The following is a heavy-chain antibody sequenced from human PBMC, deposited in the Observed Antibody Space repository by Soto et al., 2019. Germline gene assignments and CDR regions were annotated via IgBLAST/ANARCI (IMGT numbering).Heavy chain of an antibody. D-gene: IGHD3-16*01. CDR1: GFTFNSCE. CDR2: ISTSGSTI. J-gene: IGHJ6*02. CDR3: ATLGKLGLFRRLVYYGMDV. Sequence: VQLVESGGGLVQPGGSLRLSCAASGFTFNSCEMSWVRQAPGKGLEWVAYISTSGSTIYYADSVKGRFTVSRDNAKNSLYLQMISLRAEDSAVYYCATLGKLGLFRRLVYYGMDVWGQGTTVTVS. V-gene: IGHV3-48*03.